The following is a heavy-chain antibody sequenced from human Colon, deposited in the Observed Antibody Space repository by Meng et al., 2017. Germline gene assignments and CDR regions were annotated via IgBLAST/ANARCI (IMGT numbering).Heavy chain of an antibody. D-gene: IGHD2-8*01. CDR3: ARGPMVSQYFHH. Sequence: ASVKVSCKASGYTFTSYDINWVRQATRQGLEWMGWMNPNSGNTGYAQKFQGRVTMTRNTSISTAYMELSSLRSEDTAVYYCARGPMVSQYFHHWGQGTLVTVSS. CDR1: GYTFTSYD. V-gene: IGHV1-8*01. J-gene: IGHJ1*01. CDR2: MNPNSGNT.